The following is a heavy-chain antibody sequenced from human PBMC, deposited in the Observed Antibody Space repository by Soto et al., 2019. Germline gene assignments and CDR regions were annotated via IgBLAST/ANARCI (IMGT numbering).Heavy chain of an antibody. J-gene: IGHJ4*02. CDR3: ARDFLSSKLSLSYFDF. CDR1: GYSFISHY. Sequence: QVQLVQSGAEVTRPGASVKVSCQASGYSFISHYIHWVRQAPGQGLEWMGFINPSGGSATLAQKFQGRVTMTRDTSTSTVYMELTILRSEDAAVYYCARDFLSSKLSLSYFDFWGQGTLLTVSS. D-gene: IGHD2-2*01. CDR2: INPSGGSA. V-gene: IGHV1-46*01.